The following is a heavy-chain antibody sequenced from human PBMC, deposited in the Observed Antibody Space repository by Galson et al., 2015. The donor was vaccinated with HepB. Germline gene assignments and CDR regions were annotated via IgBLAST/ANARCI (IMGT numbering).Heavy chain of an antibody. CDR1: GYMFTSYG. D-gene: IGHD3-22*01. CDR2: MRGYNPAN. J-gene: IGHJ1*01. Sequence: SSKASGYMFTSYGIHWGRQSPGHCLEWMGWMRGYNPANTYPQNFQGRVTMAIVTSTNTAHMEFRSPTSDATAVYYWAKGLLDYNSCGYYSDGREYFRHWGQGTLVIVSS. CDR3: AKGLLDYNSCGYYSDGREYFRH. V-gene: IGHV1-18*01.